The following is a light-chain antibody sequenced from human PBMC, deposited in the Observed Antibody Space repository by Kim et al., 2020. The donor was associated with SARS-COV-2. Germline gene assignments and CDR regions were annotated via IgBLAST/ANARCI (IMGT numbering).Light chain of an antibody. CDR1: HSVDIY. Sequence: EVVLTQSPATLSLSPGERATLSCRASHSVDIYVAWYQQKPGQPPRLLIYDASNRAAGVPARFSGSGSGTDCTLTISSLEPEDFAVYYCHQRTDWPFIFGPGTKVDIK. V-gene: IGKV3-11*01. CDR2: DAS. J-gene: IGKJ3*01. CDR3: HQRTDWPFI.